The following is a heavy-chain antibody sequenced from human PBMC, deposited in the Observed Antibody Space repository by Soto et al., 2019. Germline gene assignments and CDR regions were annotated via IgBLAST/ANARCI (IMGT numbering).Heavy chain of an antibody. V-gene: IGHV6-1*01. D-gene: IGHD3-3*01. CDR1: GDSVSSNSAA. J-gene: IGHJ4*02. CDR2: TYYRSKWYN. CDR3: ARDRGVTIFGVVLEYHLDY. Sequence: SQTLSLTCAISGDSVSSNSAAWNWIRQSPSRGLEWLGRTYYRSKWYNDYAVSVKSRITINPDTSKNQFSLQLNSVTPEDTAVYYCARDRGVTIFGVVLEYHLDYWGQGTLVTVSS.